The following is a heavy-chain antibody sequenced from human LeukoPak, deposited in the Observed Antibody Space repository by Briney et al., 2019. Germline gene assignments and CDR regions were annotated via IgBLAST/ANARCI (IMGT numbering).Heavy chain of an antibody. CDR3: ARERDTNVFDI. Sequence: PGGSLGLSCAASGFTFSNYAMSWVRQAPGKGLEWVSTLSGTGGSTYYADSVKGRFTISRDNSKNTLYLQVSSLRAEDTAVYYCARERDTNVFDIWGQGTMVTVSS. D-gene: IGHD5-18*01. V-gene: IGHV3-23*01. J-gene: IGHJ3*02. CDR2: LSGTGGST. CDR1: GFTFSNYA.